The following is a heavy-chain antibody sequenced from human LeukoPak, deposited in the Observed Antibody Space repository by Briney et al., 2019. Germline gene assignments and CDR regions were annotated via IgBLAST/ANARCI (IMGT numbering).Heavy chain of an antibody. D-gene: IGHD6-13*01. CDR1: GGSISSSNYY. CDR2: IYYSGST. J-gene: IGHJ4*02. CDR3: ARLSGSSYYSEY. Sequence: SETLSLTCTVSGGSISSSNYYWGWIRQPRGKGLEWIGSIYYSGSTYYKSSLKSRVTISVDTSNNQFSLKLSSVTAADTAVYYCARLSGSSYYSEYWGQGTLVTVSS. V-gene: IGHV4-39*01.